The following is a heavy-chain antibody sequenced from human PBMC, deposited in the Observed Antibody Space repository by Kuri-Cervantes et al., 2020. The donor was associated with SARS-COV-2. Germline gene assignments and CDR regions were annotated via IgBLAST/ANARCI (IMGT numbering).Heavy chain of an antibody. J-gene: IGHJ6*02. D-gene: IGHD6-13*01. Sequence: GESLKISCAASGFTFSNFGMHWVRQAPGKGLEWVTLISYDGSDKYYADSVKGLFTISRDNSKSTLFLQMNSLRAEDTAEYYCARGAAAADYFFYGMDVWGRGTTVTVSS. CDR2: ISYDGSDK. CDR3: ARGAAAADYFFYGMDV. CDR1: GFTFSNFG. V-gene: IGHV3-30*03.